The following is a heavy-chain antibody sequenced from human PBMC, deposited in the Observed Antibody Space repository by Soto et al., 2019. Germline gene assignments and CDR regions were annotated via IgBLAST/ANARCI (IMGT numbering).Heavy chain of an antibody. J-gene: IGHJ5*02. V-gene: IGHV4-30-2*01. CDR1: GGSISSGGYS. D-gene: IGHD7-27*01. CDR3: ARSPLGPHWFDH. Sequence: PXETLSLTCAVAGGSISSGGYSWSWIRQPPGKGLEWIGYIYHSGSTYYNPSLKSRVTISVDRSKNQFSLELSSVTAADTAVYYCARSPLGPHWFDHWGQGTLVTVSS. CDR2: IYHSGST.